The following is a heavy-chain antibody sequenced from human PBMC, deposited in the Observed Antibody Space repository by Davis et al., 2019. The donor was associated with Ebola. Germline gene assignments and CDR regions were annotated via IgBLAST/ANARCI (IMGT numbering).Heavy chain of an antibody. CDR2: ISSSSSYI. V-gene: IGHV3-21*01. CDR3: ARWVISVLYAGWFDP. J-gene: IGHJ5*02. D-gene: IGHD2-8*01. CDR1: GFTFSSYS. Sequence: PGGSLRLSCAASGFTFSSYSMNWVRLAPGKGLEWVSSISSSSSYIYYADSVKGRFTISRDNAKNSLYLQMNSLRAEDTAVYYCARWVISVLYAGWFDPWGQGTLVTVSS.